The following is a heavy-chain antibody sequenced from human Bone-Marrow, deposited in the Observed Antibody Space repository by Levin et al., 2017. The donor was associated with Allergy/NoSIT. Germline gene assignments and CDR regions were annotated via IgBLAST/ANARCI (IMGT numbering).Heavy chain of an antibody. CDR1: GFTFSSYA. Sequence: QAGGSLRLSCAASGFTFSSYAMHWVRQAPGKWLEWVALISYNGTNQYYADSVRGRFTISRDNSKNTLYLQMDSLRPDDTSVYFCARESFRPGDSSVDWDHTEYFQYWGQGTLVTVSS. V-gene: IGHV3-30*03. J-gene: IGHJ1*01. D-gene: IGHD3-9*01. CDR2: ISYNGTNQ. CDR3: ARESFRPGDSSVDWDHTEYFQY.